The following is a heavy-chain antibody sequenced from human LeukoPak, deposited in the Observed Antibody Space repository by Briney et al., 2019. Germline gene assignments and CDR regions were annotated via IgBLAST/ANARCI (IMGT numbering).Heavy chain of an antibody. CDR2: IHPNSGDT. CDR1: GYTFTGYY. J-gene: IGHJ4*02. Sequence: GASVKVSCKASGYTFTGYYIHWVRQAPGQGLEWMAWIHPNSGDTTYAQKFQGRVTVTRDTSISTAYMDLNGLRFDDTAIYYCTREDHWGQGTLVTVSS. CDR3: TREDH. V-gene: IGHV1-2*02.